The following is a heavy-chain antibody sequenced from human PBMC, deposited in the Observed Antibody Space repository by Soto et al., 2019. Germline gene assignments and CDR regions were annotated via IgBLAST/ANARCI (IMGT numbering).Heavy chain of an antibody. D-gene: IGHD3-16*01. V-gene: IGHV1-8*01. J-gene: IGHJ6*03. CDR3: GRAISNLLVWVRNYYYYYYRDG. Sequence: ASVKVSCKASGYTFTSYDINWVRQATGQGLEWMGWMNPNSGNTGYAQKFQGRVTMTRNTSISTAYMELSSLRSEDTAVDYCGRAISNLLVWVRNYYYYYYRDGWGKETTV. CDR2: MNPNSGNT. CDR1: GYTFTSYD.